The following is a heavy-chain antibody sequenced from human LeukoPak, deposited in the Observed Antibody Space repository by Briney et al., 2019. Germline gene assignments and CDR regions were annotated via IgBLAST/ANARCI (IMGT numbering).Heavy chain of an antibody. D-gene: IGHD6-19*01. V-gene: IGHV3-23*01. J-gene: IGHJ5*02. Sequence: GGSLRLSCAASGFTFRSSWMSWVRQAPGKGLEWVSAISGSGGSTYYADSVKGRFTISRDNSKNTLYLQMNSLRAEDTAVYYCAKDPTDSSGWYWWFDPWGQGTLVTVSS. CDR3: AKDPTDSSGWYWWFDP. CDR2: ISGSGGST. CDR1: GFTFRSSW.